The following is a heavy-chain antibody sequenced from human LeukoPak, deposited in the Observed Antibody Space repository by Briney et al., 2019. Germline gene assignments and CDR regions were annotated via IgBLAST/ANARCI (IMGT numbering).Heavy chain of an antibody. Sequence: GGSLRLSCAASGFTFSNYGMHWVRQAPGKGLEWVAVIWYDGTYKFYGDSVKGRFTISRDNSKNTLYLQVNSLRAEDTAVYYCAKGGKWDVTPFDYWGQGTLVTVSS. CDR1: GFTFSNYG. D-gene: IGHD1-26*01. CDR3: AKGGKWDVTPFDY. V-gene: IGHV3-33*06. J-gene: IGHJ4*02. CDR2: IWYDGTYK.